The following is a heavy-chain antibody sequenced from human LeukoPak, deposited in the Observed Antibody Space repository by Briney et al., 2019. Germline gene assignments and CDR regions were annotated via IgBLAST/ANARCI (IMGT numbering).Heavy chain of an antibody. V-gene: IGHV7-4-1*02. CDR2: INTNTGNP. CDR3: AGTLFGDQYQLLHNWFDP. Sequence: ASVKVSCKASGYTFTSYAMNWVRQAPGQGLEWMGWINTNTGNPTYAQGFTGRFVFSLDTSVSTAYLQISSLKAEDTAVYYCAGTLFGDQYQLLHNWFDPWGQGTLVTVSS. D-gene: IGHD2-2*01. J-gene: IGHJ5*02. CDR1: GYTFTSYA.